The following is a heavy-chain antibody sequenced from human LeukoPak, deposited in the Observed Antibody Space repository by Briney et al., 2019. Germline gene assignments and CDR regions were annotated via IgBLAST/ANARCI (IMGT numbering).Heavy chain of an antibody. CDR2: ISAYNGNT. D-gene: IGHD6-13*01. CDR3: ARSRYSSSWYPGSFDY. Sequence: GASVKVSCKASGYTFTSYGISWVRQAPGQGLEWMGWISAYNGNTNYAQKLQGRVTMTTDTSTSTAYMELRSLRSDDTAVYYCARSRYSSSWYPGSFDYWGQGTLVTVSS. V-gene: IGHV1-18*01. J-gene: IGHJ4*02. CDR1: GYTFTSYG.